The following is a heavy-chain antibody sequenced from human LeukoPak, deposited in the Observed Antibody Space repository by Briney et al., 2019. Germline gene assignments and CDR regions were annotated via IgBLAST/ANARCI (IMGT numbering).Heavy chain of an antibody. D-gene: IGHD1-1*01. CDR1: GFTFSSYW. V-gene: IGHV3-15*01. J-gene: IGHJ4*02. CDR3: TTDPRNGYYFDY. CDR2: IKSNTDGGTV. Sequence: GGSLRLSCAASGFTFSSYWMSWVRQAPGKGLEWVGRIKSNTDGGTVDYAAPVKDRVTISRDDSKNTLYLQMNSLKTEDTAVYYCTTDPRNGYYFDYWGQGTLATVSS.